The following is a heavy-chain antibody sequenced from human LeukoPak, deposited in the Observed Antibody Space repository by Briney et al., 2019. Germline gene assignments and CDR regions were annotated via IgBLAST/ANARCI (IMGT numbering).Heavy chain of an antibody. CDR2: MNPNSGNT. J-gene: IGHJ4*02. D-gene: IGHD4-11*01. Sequence: ASVKVSCKASGYTFTSYDINWVRQATGQGREGMGWMNPNSGNTGYAQKFQGRVAITRNTSISTAYMELSSLRSEDTAVYYCARGLVSVTTLTSYYFDYWGQGTLVTVSS. V-gene: IGHV1-8*01. CDR1: GYTFTSYD. CDR3: ARGLVSVTTLTSYYFDY.